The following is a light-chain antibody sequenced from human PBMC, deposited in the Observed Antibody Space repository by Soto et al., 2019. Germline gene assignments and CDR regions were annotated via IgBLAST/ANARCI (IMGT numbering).Light chain of an antibody. CDR2: GAY. J-gene: IGKJ1*01. V-gene: IGKV3-20*01. CDR1: QSVINSY. Sequence: EVVLTQSPCTLSLSTGERATLSCRASQSVINSYLAWYQQKPGQAPRLLLYGAYNRATGIPDRFSGSGSGTDFTLTISRLEPEDFAVYYCQQYGTAPWTFGQGTKVAIK. CDR3: QQYGTAPWT.